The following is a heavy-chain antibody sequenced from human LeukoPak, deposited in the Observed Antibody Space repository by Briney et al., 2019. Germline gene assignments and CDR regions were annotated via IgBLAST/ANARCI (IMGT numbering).Heavy chain of an antibody. V-gene: IGHV1-69*05. CDR1: GGTFSSYA. J-gene: IGHJ4*02. D-gene: IGHD3-10*01. CDR3: ARDMGYYGSGTFDY. CDR2: IIPIFGTA. Sequence: ASVKVSCKASGGTFSSYAISWVRQAPGQGLEWMGRIIPIFGTANYAQKFQGRVTITTDESTSTAYMELSSLRSEDTAVYYCARDMGYYGSGTFDYWGQGILVTVSS.